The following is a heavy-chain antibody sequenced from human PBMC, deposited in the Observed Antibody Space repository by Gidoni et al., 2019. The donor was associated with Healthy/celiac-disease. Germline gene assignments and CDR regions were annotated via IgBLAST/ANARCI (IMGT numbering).Heavy chain of an antibody. CDR3: AGGTLTDHPLYGMDV. J-gene: IGHJ6*02. CDR2: IYYSGST. V-gene: IGHV4-59*01. CDR1: GGSISSYY. D-gene: IGHD3-16*01. Sequence: QVQLQESGPGLVKPSETLSLTWTVSGGSISSYYWSWIRQPPGKGLEWIGYIYYSGSTNYNPSLKSRFTISVDTSKNQFSLKLSSVTAADTAVYYCAGGTLTDHPLYGMDVWGQGTTVTVSS.